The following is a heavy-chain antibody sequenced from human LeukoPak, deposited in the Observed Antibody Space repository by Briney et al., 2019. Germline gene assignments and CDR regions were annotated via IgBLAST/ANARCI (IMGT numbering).Heavy chain of an antibody. D-gene: IGHD2-2*01. CDR3: ARGTIQGYCSSTSCYAPPDY. Sequence: AASVKVSCKASGGTFSSYAISWVRQAPGQGLEWMGGIIPIFGTANYAQKFQGRVTITADESTSTAYMELSSLRSEDTAVYYCARGTIQGYCSSTSCYAPPDYWGQGTLVTVSS. CDR2: IIPIFGTA. J-gene: IGHJ4*02. CDR1: GGTFSSYA. V-gene: IGHV1-69*13.